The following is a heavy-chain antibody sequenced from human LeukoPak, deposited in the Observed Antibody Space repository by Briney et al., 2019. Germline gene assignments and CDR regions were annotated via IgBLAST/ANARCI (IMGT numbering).Heavy chain of an antibody. CDR2: TSDDGSAK. CDR1: GFTFSSYA. J-gene: IGHJ4*02. CDR3: ARARGGFHGDYSPIAY. Sequence: PGGSLRLSCAASGFTFSSYAMHWVRQAPGKGLQWLALTSDDGSAKYYADSVKGRFTISRDNSQNTLYLQMNSLRADETAIYYCARARGGFHGDYSPIAYWGQGTLVTVSS. D-gene: IGHD4-17*01. V-gene: IGHV3-30-3*01.